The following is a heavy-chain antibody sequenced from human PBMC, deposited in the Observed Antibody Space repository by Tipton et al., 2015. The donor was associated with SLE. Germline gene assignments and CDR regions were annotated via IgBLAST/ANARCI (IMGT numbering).Heavy chain of an antibody. CDR3: ARRGVAAMDV. D-gene: IGHD3-10*01. J-gene: IGHJ6*02. Sequence: TLSLTCTVSGGSISSSSSYYWGWVRQPPGKGLEWIGEVSHSRSSNYNPSLKSRGTISLDTSNNQFSLSLTSVTAADTAVYYCARRGVAAMDVWGQGTTVTVSS. V-gene: IGHV4-39*07. CDR2: VSHSRSS. CDR1: GGSISSSSSYY.